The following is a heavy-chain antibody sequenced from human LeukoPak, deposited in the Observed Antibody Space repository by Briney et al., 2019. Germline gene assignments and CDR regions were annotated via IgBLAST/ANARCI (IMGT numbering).Heavy chain of an antibody. D-gene: IGHD3-22*01. Sequence: AASVKVSCKASGGTFSSYAISWVRQAPGQGLEWMGGIIPIFGTANYAQKFQGRVTITADESTSTAYMELSSLRSEDTAVYYCARGNSGDYYDSRYYFDYWGQGTLVTVSS. CDR2: IIPIFGTA. CDR1: GGTFSSYA. J-gene: IGHJ4*02. V-gene: IGHV1-69*13. CDR3: ARGNSGDYYDSRYYFDY.